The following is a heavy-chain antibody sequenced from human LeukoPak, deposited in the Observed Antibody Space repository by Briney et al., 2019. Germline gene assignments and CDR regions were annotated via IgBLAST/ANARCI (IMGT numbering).Heavy chain of an antibody. CDR3: ARTYSGSYYGFDAFDI. Sequence: PSETLSLTCTVSGGSISSSSYYWGWIRQPPGKGLEWIGNIYYSGSTYYNPSLKSRVTISVDTSKNQFSLKLSSVTAADTAVYYCARTYSGSYYGFDAFDIWGQGTMVTVSS. CDR2: IYYSGST. V-gene: IGHV4-39*01. J-gene: IGHJ3*02. CDR1: GGSISSSSYY. D-gene: IGHD1-26*01.